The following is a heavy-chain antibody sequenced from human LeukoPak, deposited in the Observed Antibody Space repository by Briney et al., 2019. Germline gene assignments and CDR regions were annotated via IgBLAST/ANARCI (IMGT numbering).Heavy chain of an antibody. D-gene: IGHD1-1*01. V-gene: IGHV1-2*02. J-gene: IGHJ4*02. CDR1: GYTFTGYY. CDR2: INPNSGGT. Sequence: ASVKVSCKASGYTFTGYYMHWVRQAPGQGLERMGWINPNSGGTNYAQNFQGRVTMTRDTPISTAYMELSRLRSDDTAVYYCVRGNWNDVVGYYFDYWGQGTLVTVSS. CDR3: VRGNWNDVVGYYFDY.